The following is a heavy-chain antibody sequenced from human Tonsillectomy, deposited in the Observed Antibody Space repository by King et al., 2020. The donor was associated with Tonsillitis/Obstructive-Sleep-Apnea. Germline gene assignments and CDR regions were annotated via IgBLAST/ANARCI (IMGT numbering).Heavy chain of an antibody. CDR2: IYYSGST. V-gene: IGHV4-59*01. D-gene: IGHD6-19*01. Sequence: QLQESGPGLVKPSETLSLTCTVSGGSISSYYWIWIRQPPGKGLEWIGYIYYSGSTNYNPSLKSRVTISVDTSMNQFSLKLSSVTAADTAVYYCARVCGYSSGWNQRGAFDIWGQGTMVTVSS. CDR3: ARVCGYSSGWNQRGAFDI. J-gene: IGHJ3*02. CDR1: GGSISSYY.